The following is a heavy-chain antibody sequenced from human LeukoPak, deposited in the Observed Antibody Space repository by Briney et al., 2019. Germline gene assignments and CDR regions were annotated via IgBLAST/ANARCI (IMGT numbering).Heavy chain of an antibody. CDR2: IYYSGST. V-gene: IGHV4-30-4*08. Sequence: SETLSLTCTVSGGSISSGDYNWSWIRQPPGKGLDWIGYIYYSGSTYYNPSLKSRVTISVDTSKNQFSLKLSSVTAADTAVYYCASLYDSSGYLTGFDYWGQGTLVTVSS. CDR1: GGSISSGDYN. CDR3: ASLYDSSGYLTGFDY. J-gene: IGHJ4*02. D-gene: IGHD3-22*01.